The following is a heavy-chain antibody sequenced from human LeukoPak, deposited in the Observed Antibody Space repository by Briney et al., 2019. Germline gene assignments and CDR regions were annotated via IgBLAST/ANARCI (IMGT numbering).Heavy chain of an antibody. Sequence: ASVKVSCMAFGYTFTKYEMHWVRQAPGQGLEWMGIIHVGGDTTGNAQKFQGRVTMTKDTSSSTFYMELNSLTFEDTAVYYCARGGCSGDCYSAPFDYWGQGALVTVSS. D-gene: IGHD2-21*02. CDR3: ARGGCSGDCYSAPFDY. V-gene: IGHV1-46*01. CDR1: GYTFTKYE. CDR2: IHVGGDTT. J-gene: IGHJ4*02.